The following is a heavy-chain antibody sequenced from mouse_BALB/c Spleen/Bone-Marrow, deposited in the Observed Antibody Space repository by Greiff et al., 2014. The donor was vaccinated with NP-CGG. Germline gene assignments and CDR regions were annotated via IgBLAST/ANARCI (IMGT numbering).Heavy chain of an antibody. J-gene: IGHJ4*01. CDR3: ARQYGNLGVMDY. D-gene: IGHD2-1*01. CDR1: GFTFSRYG. CDR2: ISSGGSYT. Sequence: DVKLVESGGDLVKPGGSLKLSCAASGFTFSRYGMSWVRQTPDKRLEWVANISSGGSYTYYPDSVKERFTISRDNAKNTLYLHMSSLKSGDTAMYYCARQYGNLGVMDYWGQGTSVTVSS. V-gene: IGHV5-6*02.